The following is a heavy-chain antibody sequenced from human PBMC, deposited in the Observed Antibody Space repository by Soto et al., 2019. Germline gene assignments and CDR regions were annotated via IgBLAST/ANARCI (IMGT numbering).Heavy chain of an antibody. D-gene: IGHD2-2*01. Sequence: QVQLVQSGAEVKKPGSSVKVSCKASGGTFSSYAISWVRQAPGQGLEWMGGSIPIFRTANYAQKFQGRVTITADKSTSAAYMELSSMRSEDTAVYYCARDQGDIVVVPAVTGGFWYYGMEVWGQGTTVTVSS. CDR3: ARDQGDIVVVPAVTGGFWYYGMEV. CDR2: SIPIFRTA. CDR1: GGTFSSYA. V-gene: IGHV1-69*06. J-gene: IGHJ6*02.